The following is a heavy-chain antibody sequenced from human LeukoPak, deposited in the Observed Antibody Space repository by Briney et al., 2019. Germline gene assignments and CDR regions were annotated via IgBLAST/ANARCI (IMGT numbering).Heavy chain of an antibody. CDR3: ARGDCSSTICYSPMDV. Sequence: SETLSLTCTVSGVSISGNYWSWIRQPPGKGLEWIGYIFYTGTTNYNPSLKSRVTISVDTSKNQFSLKLSSVTAADTAVYYCARGDCSSTICYSPMDVWGKGTTVTVSS. V-gene: IGHV4-59*12. J-gene: IGHJ6*03. D-gene: IGHD2-2*01. CDR1: GVSISGNY. CDR2: IFYTGTT.